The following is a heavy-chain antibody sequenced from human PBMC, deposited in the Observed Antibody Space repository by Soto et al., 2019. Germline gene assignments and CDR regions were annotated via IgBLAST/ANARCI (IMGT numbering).Heavy chain of an antibody. CDR1: GFTFSSYW. V-gene: IGHV3-7*05. D-gene: IGHD2-2*01. CDR2: IKQDGSEK. CDR3: AKSLSAIPGDS. Sequence: EVQLVEAGGGLVHSGGSLRLSCAASGFTFSSYWMSWVRQGPGKGPEWVANIKQDGSEKYYVDSVKGRFTISRDNAKNSLYLQMTSLRAEDTAVYHCAKSLSAIPGDSWGQGTLVTVSS. J-gene: IGHJ4*02.